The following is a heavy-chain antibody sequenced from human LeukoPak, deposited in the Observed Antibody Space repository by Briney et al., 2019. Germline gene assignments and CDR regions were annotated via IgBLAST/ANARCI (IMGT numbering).Heavy chain of an antibody. CDR2: INAANGNT. CDR1: GYTFTTYA. V-gene: IGHV1-3*01. CDR3: ARGPRGYSGYDAPIDYYYYSMDV. Sequence: ASVKVSCKASGYTFTTYAIHWVRQAPGQRLEWMGWINAANGNTKYSQKFQGRVTITSDTSASTAYMELSSLRSEDTAVYYCARGPRGYSGYDAPIDYYYYSMDVWGQGTTVTVSS. J-gene: IGHJ6*02. D-gene: IGHD5-12*01.